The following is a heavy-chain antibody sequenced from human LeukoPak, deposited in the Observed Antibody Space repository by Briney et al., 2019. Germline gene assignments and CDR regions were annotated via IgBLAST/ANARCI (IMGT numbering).Heavy chain of an antibody. CDR1: GGSFSGYY. CDR3: ARGPDLYSSSWYYFDY. Sequence: SETLSLTCAVYGGSFSGYYWSWIRQPPGKGLEWIGEINHRGSTNYNPSLKSRVTISVDTSKNQFSLKLSSVTAADTAVYYCARGPDLYSSSWYYFDYWGQGTLVTVSS. CDR2: INHRGST. V-gene: IGHV4-34*01. J-gene: IGHJ4*02. D-gene: IGHD6-13*01.